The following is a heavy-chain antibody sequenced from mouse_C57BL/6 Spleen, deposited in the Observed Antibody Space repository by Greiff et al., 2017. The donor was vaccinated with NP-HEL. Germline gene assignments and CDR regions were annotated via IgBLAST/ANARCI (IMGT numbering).Heavy chain of an antibody. V-gene: IGHV5-16*01. D-gene: IGHD2-12*01. CDR1: GFTFSDYY. CDR3: ARARYDDAGNYYAMDY. CDR2: INYDGSST. J-gene: IGHJ4*01. Sequence: EVKLVESEGGLVQPGSSMKLSCTASGFTFSDYYMAWVRQVPEKGLEWVANINYDGSSTYYLDSLKSRFIISRDNAKNILYLQMSSLKSEDTATYYCARARYDDAGNYYAMDYWGQGTSVTVSS.